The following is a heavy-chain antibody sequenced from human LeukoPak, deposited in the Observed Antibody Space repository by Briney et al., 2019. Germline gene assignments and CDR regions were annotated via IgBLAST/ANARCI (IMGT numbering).Heavy chain of an antibody. CDR3: ARAHIVAYDYYYGMDV. J-gene: IGHJ6*02. Sequence: ASVKVSCKASGYTFTSYDINWVRQATGQGLEWMGWMNPNSGNTGYAQKFQGRVTMTRNTSISTAYMELSSLRSEDTAVYYCARAHIVAYDYYYGMDVWGQGTTVTVSS. D-gene: IGHD5-12*01. V-gene: IGHV1-8*01. CDR2: MNPNSGNT. CDR1: GYTFTSYD.